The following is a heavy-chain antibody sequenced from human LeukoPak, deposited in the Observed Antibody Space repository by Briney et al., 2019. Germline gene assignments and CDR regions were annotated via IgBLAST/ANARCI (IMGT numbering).Heavy chain of an antibody. CDR2: ISYDGSNK. CDR1: GFTFSSYA. Sequence: GGSLRLSCAASGFTFSSYAMHWVRQAPGKGLEWVAVISYDGSNKYYADSVKGRFTISRDNSKNTLNLQMNRLRAEDTALYYCAKASYGSGSYYSWFDPWGQGTLVTVSS. J-gene: IGHJ5*02. CDR3: AKASYGSGSYYSWFDP. D-gene: IGHD3-10*01. V-gene: IGHV3-30*04.